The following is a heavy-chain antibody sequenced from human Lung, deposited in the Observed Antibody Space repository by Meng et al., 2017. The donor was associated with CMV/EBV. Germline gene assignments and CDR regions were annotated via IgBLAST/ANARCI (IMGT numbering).Heavy chain of an antibody. CDR2: ISDDGRTK. D-gene: IGHD5-24*01. J-gene: IGHJ5*02. Sequence: GGSXRLXXAASGFTYSSYAMHWVRQAPGKGLEWAAVISDDGRTKYYADSLKGRITISRDNSKNTLYLQVDSLRAEDTAIYYCARGNHGMATMGGCFDPRGQGTLVTV. V-gene: IGHV3-30-3*01. CDR1: GFTYSSYA. CDR3: ARGNHGMATMGGCFDP.